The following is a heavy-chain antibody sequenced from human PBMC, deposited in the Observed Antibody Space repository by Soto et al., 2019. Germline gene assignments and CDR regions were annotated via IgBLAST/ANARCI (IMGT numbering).Heavy chain of an antibody. CDR3: AKILFSSSWYGTFAI. V-gene: IGHV3-30*18. CDR1: GFTFSSYG. J-gene: IGHJ3*02. Sequence: HPGGSLRLSCAASGFTFSSYGMHWVRQAPGKGLEWVAVISYDGSNKYYADSVKGRFTISRDNSKNTLYLQMNSLRAEDTAVYYCAKILFSSSWYGTFAIWGQGTMVTVSS. CDR2: ISYDGSNK. D-gene: IGHD6-13*01.